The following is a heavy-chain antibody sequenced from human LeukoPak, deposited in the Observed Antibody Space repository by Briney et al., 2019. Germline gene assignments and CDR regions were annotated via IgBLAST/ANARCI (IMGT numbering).Heavy chain of an antibody. D-gene: IGHD3-10*01. J-gene: IGHJ4*02. Sequence: SETLSLTCTVSGGSISSSSYYWGWISQPPGKGLEWIGSIYYSGSTYYNPSLKSRVTISVDTSKNQFSLKLSSVTAADTAVYYCARLRWFGELLPSYFDYWGQGTLVTVSS. CDR2: IYYSGST. V-gene: IGHV4-39*01. CDR1: GGSISSSSYY. CDR3: ARLRWFGELLPSYFDY.